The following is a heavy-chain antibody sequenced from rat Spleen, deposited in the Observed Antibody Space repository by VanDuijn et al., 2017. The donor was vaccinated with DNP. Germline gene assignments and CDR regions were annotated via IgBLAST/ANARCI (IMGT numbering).Heavy chain of an antibody. CDR3: TREREPKNNPYYFDF. V-gene: IGHV2-6*01. Sequence: QVQLKESGPGLVQPSQTLSLTCTVSGFSLTSYNVHWVRQPPGKGLEWIAAISSGGNTYYNSALISRLTISRDTSKSQVFLGMNRRQTEDTAMYFCTREREPKNNPYYFDFWGQGVMVTVSS. J-gene: IGHJ2*01. CDR2: ISSGGNT. D-gene: IGHD1-10*01. CDR1: GFSLTSYN.